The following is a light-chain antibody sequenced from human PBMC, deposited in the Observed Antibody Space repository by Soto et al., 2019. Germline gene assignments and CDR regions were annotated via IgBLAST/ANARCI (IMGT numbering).Light chain of an antibody. CDR1: QSVSNNY. J-gene: IGKJ1*01. Sequence: DIVMRQSPATLSLSPGERATLSCRASQSVSNNYLAWYQQKPGQAPRLLIYGASNRATGIPDRFSGSGSGTDFTLTISRLEPEDFAVYYCQQYGSSGTFGQGTKVDVK. CDR2: GAS. V-gene: IGKV3-20*01. CDR3: QQYGSSGT.